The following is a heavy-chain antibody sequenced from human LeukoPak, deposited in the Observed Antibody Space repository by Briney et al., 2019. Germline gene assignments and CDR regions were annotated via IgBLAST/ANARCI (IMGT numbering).Heavy chain of an antibody. CDR3: ARRNYDSYY. J-gene: IGHJ4*02. CDR2: INHSGST. CDR1: GGSISSSNW. Sequence: SETLSLTCAVSGGSISSSNWWSWVRQPPGKGLEWIGEINHSGSTNYNPSLKSRVTISVDTSKNQFSLKLSSVTAADTAVYYCARRNYDSYYWGQGTLVTVSS. D-gene: IGHD3-22*01. V-gene: IGHV4-4*02.